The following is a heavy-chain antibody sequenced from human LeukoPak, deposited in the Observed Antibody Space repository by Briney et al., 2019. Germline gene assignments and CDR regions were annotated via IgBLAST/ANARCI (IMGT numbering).Heavy chain of an antibody. CDR3: ASMSGWHVSSRWFDP. J-gene: IGHJ5*02. D-gene: IGHD6-19*01. CDR1: GYSISSGYY. CDR2: IYHSGST. Sequence: PSETLSLTCTVSGYSISSGYYWGWIRQPPGKGLEWIGSIYHSGSTYYNPSLKSRVTISVDTSKNQFSLKLSSVTAADTAVYYCASMSGWHVSSRWFDPWGQGTLVTVSS. V-gene: IGHV4-38-2*02.